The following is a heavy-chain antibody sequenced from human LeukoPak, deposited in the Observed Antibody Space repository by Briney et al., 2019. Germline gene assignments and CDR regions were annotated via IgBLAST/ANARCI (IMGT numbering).Heavy chain of an antibody. CDR3: TRKDNWSYALDY. CDR2: IRSKAYGGTT. Sequence: PGGSLRLSCTASGFTFGDYAMSWVRQAPGKGLEWVGFIRSKAYGGTTEYAASVKGRFTISRDDSKSIAYLQMNSLKTEDTAVYYCTRKDNWSYALDYWGQGTLVTVSS. J-gene: IGHJ4*02. CDR1: GFTFGDYA. D-gene: IGHD1-7*01. V-gene: IGHV3-49*04.